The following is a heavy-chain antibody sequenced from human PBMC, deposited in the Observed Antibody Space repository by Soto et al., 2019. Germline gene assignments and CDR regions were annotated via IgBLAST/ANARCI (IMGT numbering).Heavy chain of an antibody. CDR1: GGSISSYY. V-gene: IGHV4-59*01. D-gene: IGHD6-19*01. Sequence: QVQLQESGPGLVKPSETLSLTCTVSGGSISSYYWSWIRQPPGKGLEWIGYIYYSGSTNYNPSLKSRVTISVDTSKNQFSLKLSSVTAADTAVYYCARMYSSGWPHFDYWGQGTLVTVSS. CDR2: IYYSGST. CDR3: ARMYSSGWPHFDY. J-gene: IGHJ4*02.